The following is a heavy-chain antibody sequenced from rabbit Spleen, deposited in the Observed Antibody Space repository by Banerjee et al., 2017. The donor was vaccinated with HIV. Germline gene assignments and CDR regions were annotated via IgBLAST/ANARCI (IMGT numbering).Heavy chain of an antibody. CDR1: GFSFSSSYW. J-gene: IGHJ4*01. D-gene: IGHD4-2*01. V-gene: IGHV1S45*01. CDR3: ARWPVNCYVFDF. CDR2: IYTGDGRT. Sequence: EESGGDLVKPEGSLTLTCTASGFSFSSSYWICWVRQAPGKGLEWIACIYTGDGRTYYANWVNGRFTISKTSSTTVTLQMTSLTAADTATYFCARWPVNCYVFDFWGPGTLVTVS.